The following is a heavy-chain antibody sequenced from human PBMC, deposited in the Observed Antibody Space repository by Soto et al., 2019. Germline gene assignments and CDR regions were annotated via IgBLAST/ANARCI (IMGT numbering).Heavy chain of an antibody. V-gene: IGHV3-15*01. D-gene: IGHD3-3*01. CDR3: TTDNRPYYDFWSGYYSVPEFDY. Sequence: GGPLRLSCAASGFTFSNAWMSWVRQAPGKGLEWDGRFKSKTDGGTTDYAAPVKGRFTISRDDSKNTLYLQMNSLKTEDTAVYYCTTDNRPYYDFWSGYYSVPEFDYWGQGTLVTSPQ. CDR2: FKSKTDGGTT. J-gene: IGHJ4*02. CDR1: GFTFSNAW.